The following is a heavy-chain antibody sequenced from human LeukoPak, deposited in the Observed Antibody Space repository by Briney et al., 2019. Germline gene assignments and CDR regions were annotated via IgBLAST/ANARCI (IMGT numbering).Heavy chain of an antibody. Sequence: GESLRLSCAVSGFTFSSYNMNWVRRAPGKGLEWVANIKQDGSEKNYVDSVKGRFTISSDNTNNSLYLQMSSLRVEDTAVYYCARDWGDWGQGTLVTVSS. CDR2: IKQDGSEK. D-gene: IGHD7-27*01. J-gene: IGHJ4*02. CDR1: GFTFSSYN. CDR3: ARDWGD. V-gene: IGHV3-7*01.